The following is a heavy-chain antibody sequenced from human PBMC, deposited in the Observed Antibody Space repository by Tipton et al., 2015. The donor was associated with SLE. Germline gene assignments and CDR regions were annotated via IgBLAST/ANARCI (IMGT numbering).Heavy chain of an antibody. Sequence: TLSLTCAVYGGSFSGYYWSWIRQPPGKGLEWLGEINHRGSTNYNPSLKSRVTISVDTSKNQFSLKLSSVTAADTAVYYCARGLVAARRGPDYWGQGTLVTVSS. V-gene: IGHV4-34*01. CDR2: INHRGST. CDR3: ARGLVAARRGPDY. D-gene: IGHD6-6*01. J-gene: IGHJ4*02. CDR1: GGSFSGYY.